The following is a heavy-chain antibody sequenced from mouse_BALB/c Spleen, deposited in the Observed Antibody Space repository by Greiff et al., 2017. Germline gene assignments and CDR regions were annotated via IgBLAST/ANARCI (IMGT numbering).Heavy chain of an antibody. V-gene: IGHV2-2*02. CDR3: ARNRYDVGEYAMGY. CDR2: IWSGGRT. CDR1: GFSFTSYG. Sequence: VQLVESGAGLVQPSQTLSLSCTVSGFSFTSYGVHWVRQSPEKGLEWLGVIWSGGRTDYNAALISRLSISTDNSKSQVFFKMNSLQANDTAIDDCARNRYDVGEYAMGYWGQGTSVTVSS. D-gene: IGHD2-14*01. J-gene: IGHJ4*01.